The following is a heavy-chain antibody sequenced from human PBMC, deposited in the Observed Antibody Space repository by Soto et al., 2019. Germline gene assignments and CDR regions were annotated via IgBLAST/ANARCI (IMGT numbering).Heavy chain of an antibody. V-gene: IGHV3-48*01. D-gene: IGHD1-20*01. J-gene: IGHJ4*02. CDR3: ARLVSMYFYL. CDR2: ISGGSSTL. CDR1: GFTFSIYN. Sequence: QLVESGGGLVQPGGSLRLSCAASGFTFSIYNMKWVRQAPGEGLEWISYISGGSSTLSYADSVKGRFTISRDNAKNSLYLQINSLRAEDTAVYYCARLVSMYFYLLGQGALVTVFS.